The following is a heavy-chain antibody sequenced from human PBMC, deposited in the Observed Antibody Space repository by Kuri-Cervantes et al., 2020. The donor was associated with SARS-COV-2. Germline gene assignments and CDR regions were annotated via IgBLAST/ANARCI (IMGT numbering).Heavy chain of an antibody. D-gene: IGHD3-9*01. V-gene: IGHV1-69*13. Sequence: SVKVSCKASGGTFSSYDIIWVRQAPGRGLEWMGGIITIFGTANYIQKLQGGLTITANECTSTAYMELSSLRSEDTAVYDCASDDWYRFEWSYYMDVGGKGTTVTVSS. CDR2: IITIFGTA. J-gene: IGHJ6*03. CDR1: GGTFSSYD. CDR3: ASDDWYRFEWSYYMDV.